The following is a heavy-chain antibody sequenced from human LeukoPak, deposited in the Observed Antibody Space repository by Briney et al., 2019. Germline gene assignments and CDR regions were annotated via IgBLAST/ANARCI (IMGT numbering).Heavy chain of an antibody. V-gene: IGHV3-53*01. J-gene: IGHJ4*02. Sequence: GGSLRLSCTVSGFTVSSNSMSWVRQAPGKGLEWDSFIYSDNTHYSDSVKGRFTISRDNSKNTLYLQMNSLRAEDTAVYYCARGPPVLRATNYYDDSGFFDNWGQGTLVTVSS. CDR3: ARGPPVLRATNYYDDSGFFDN. CDR2: IYSDNT. CDR1: GFTVSSNS. D-gene: IGHD3-22*01.